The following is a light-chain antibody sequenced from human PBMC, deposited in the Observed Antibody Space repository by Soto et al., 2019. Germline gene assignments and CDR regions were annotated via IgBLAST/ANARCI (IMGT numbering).Light chain of an antibody. Sequence: QSALTQPASVSGSPGQSITISCTGTSSDVGGYNFVSWYQHHPAKAPKLTIYDVSNRPSGVSNRFSGSKSGNTASLTISGLQAEDEAHYYCSSFTSSDTLVVFGGGTKLTVL. J-gene: IGLJ2*01. CDR3: SSFTSSDTLVV. V-gene: IGLV2-14*03. CDR2: DVS. CDR1: SSDVGGYNF.